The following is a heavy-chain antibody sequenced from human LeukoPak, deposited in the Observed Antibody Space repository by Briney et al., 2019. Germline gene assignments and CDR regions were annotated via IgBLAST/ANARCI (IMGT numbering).Heavy chain of an antibody. D-gene: IGHD6-13*01. CDR3: ARGVYSSSWYSPLDY. CDR2: INAGNGNT. V-gene: IGHV1-3*01. J-gene: IGHJ4*02. Sequence: ASVKVSCKASGYTSTSYAMHWVRQAPGQRLEWMGWINAGNGNTKYSQKFQGRVTITRDTSASTAYMELSSLRSEDTAVYYCARGVYSSSWYSPLDYWGQGTLVTVSS. CDR1: GYTSTSYA.